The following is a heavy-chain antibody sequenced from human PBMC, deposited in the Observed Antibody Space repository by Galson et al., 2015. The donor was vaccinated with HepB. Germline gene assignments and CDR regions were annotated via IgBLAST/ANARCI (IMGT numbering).Heavy chain of an antibody. CDR3: TSSPKWDPLLFDY. CDR2: INSDGSST. J-gene: IGHJ4*02. D-gene: IGHD1-26*01. V-gene: IGHV3-74*01. Sequence: SLRLSCAASGSTFSSYWMHWVRQAPGKGLVWVSRINSDGSSTNYADSVKGRFTISRDNAKNTLYLQMNSLRAEDTAVHSCTSSPKWDPLLFDYWGQGTLVTVSS. CDR1: GSTFSSYW.